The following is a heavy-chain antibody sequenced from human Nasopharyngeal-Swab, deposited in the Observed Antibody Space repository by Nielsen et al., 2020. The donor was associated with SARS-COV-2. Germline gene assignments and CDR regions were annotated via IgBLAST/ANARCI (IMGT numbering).Heavy chain of an antibody. V-gene: IGHV3-48*04. J-gene: IGHJ4*02. CDR2: ISSSSSTI. CDR3: ASETLRYCSSTSCQDY. Sequence: VRQAPGKGLEWVSYISSSSSTIYYADSVKGRFTISRDNAKNSLYLQMNSLRAEDTAVYYCASETLRYCSSTSCQDYWGQGTLVTVS. D-gene: IGHD2-2*01.